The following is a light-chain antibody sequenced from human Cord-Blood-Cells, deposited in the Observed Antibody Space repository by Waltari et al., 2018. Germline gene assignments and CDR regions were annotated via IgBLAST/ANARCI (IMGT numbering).Light chain of an antibody. CDR3: QQRSNLPPYT. V-gene: IGKV3-11*01. J-gene: IGKJ2*01. CDR2: DAS. Sequence: EIVLTQSPATLSLSPGERDTLSCRASQSVSSYLAWYQHKPGQAPRLLIYDASNRATGIPARFSGSGSGTDVTLTISSLEPEDFAVYYCQQRSNLPPYTFGQGTKLEIK. CDR1: QSVSSY.